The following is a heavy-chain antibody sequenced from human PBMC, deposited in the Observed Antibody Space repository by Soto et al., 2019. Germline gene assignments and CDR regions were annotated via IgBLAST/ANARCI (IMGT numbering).Heavy chain of an antibody. CDR3: ARDGGYCSGGSCLSY. J-gene: IGHJ4*02. V-gene: IGHV1-69*13. Sequence: SVKVSCKASGGTFSSYAISWVRQAPGQGLEWMGGIIPIFGTANYAQKFQGRVTITADESTSTAYMELSSLRSEDTAVHYCARDGGYCSGGSCLSYWGQGTLVTVSS. CDR1: GGTFSSYA. CDR2: IIPIFGTA. D-gene: IGHD2-15*01.